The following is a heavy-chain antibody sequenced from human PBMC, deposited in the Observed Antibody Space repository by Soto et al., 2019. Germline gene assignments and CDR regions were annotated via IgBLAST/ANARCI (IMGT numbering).Heavy chain of an antibody. J-gene: IGHJ6*02. V-gene: IGHV1-18*04. CDR1: GYTFTSYG. CDR2: ISAYNGNT. CDR3: AGQRDYYDSSGYSKMDV. Sequence: ASVKFSCKASGYTFTSYGISWVRQAPGQGLEWMGWISAYNGNTNYAQKLQGRVTLTTDTSTRTAYMELRSLRSDDTDVYYCAGQRDYYDSSGYSKMDVWGQWTTVTVS. D-gene: IGHD3-22*01.